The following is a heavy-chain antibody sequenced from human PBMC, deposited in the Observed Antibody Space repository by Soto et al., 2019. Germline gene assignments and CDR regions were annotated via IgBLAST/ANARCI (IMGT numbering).Heavy chain of an antibody. CDR3: ARHFRIRGYCNGLSCYERLDC. J-gene: IGHJ4*02. Sequence: SETLSLTCTVSGGSFDSSDYYWGWLRQPPGKGLEWFGSISYRGTTYYNPSLKSRVTISVDTSKNQFSLRLSSVTAADTAVYYCARHFRIRGYCNGLSCYERLDCWGQGPHVTVSS. D-gene: IGHD2-15*01. CDR1: GGSFDSSDYY. CDR2: ISYRGTT. V-gene: IGHV4-39*01.